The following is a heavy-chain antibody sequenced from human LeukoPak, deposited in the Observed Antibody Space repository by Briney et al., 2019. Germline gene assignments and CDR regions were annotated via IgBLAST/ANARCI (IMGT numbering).Heavy chain of an antibody. J-gene: IGHJ4*02. CDR3: ARQLGYCSSTSCYADKVDY. CDR2: IYYSGST. D-gene: IGHD2-2*01. CDR1: GGSISSSSYY. V-gene: IGHV4-39*01. Sequence: SETLSLTCTVSGGSISSSSYYWGWIRQPPGKGLEWIGSIYYSGSTYYNASLKSRVTISVDTSKNQFSLKLSSVTAADTAVYYCARQLGYCSSTSCYADKVDYWGQGTLVTVSS.